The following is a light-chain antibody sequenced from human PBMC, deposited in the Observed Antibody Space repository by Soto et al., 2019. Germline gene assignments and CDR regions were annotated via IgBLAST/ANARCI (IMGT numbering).Light chain of an antibody. CDR3: QHYYNYLWT. V-gene: IGKV1-8*01. Sequence: AVLLTQSPSSFSASTGDRATITCRASQDIHNYLAWYQQVPGKAPKLLLYAASILQTVAPSRFSGSGSGTDFTLTIDGLQSEDFATYFCQHYYNYLWTFGQGTTVE. CDR2: AAS. J-gene: IGKJ1*01. CDR1: QDIHNY.